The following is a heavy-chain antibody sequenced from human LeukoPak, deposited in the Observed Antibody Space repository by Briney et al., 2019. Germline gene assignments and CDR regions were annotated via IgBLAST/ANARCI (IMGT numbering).Heavy chain of an antibody. CDR2: ISSSSSTI. J-gene: IGHJ6*03. Sequence: GGSLRLSCAASGFTFSSFEMNWVRQAPGKGLEWVSYISSSSSTIYYADSVKGRFTISRDNAKNSLYLQMNSLRAEDTAVYYCARDGSIQSNYDYYYSMDVWGKGTTVTVSS. V-gene: IGHV3-48*01. CDR3: ARDGSIQSNYDYYYSMDV. D-gene: IGHD4-11*01. CDR1: GFTFSSFE.